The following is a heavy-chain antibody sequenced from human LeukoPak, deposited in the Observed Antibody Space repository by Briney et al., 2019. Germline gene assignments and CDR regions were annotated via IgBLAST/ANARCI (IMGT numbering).Heavy chain of an antibody. V-gene: IGHV1-69*06. CDR1: GGTFSSYA. D-gene: IGHD6-19*01. CDR3: ASPIIAVAALQAFDI. Sequence: SVKVSCKASGGTFSSYAISWVRQAPGQGLEWMGGIIPIFGTANYAQKFQGRVTITADKSTSTAYMELSSLRSEDTAVYYCASPIIAVAALQAFDIWGQGTMVTVSS. J-gene: IGHJ3*02. CDR2: IIPIFGTA.